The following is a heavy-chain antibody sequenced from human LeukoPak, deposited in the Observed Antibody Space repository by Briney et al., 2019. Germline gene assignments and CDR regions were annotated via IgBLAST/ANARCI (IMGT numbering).Heavy chain of an antibody. D-gene: IGHD6-19*01. V-gene: IGHV3-21*01. Sequence: GRSLRLSCAASGFTFSSYGMNWVRRAPGKGREWVSSISSSSSYIYYADSVKGRFTISRDNAKNSLYLQMNSLRAEDTAVYYCARDRDSSGWNWGQGTLVTVSS. CDR1: GFTFSSYG. J-gene: IGHJ4*02. CDR2: ISSSSSYI. CDR3: ARDRDSSGWN.